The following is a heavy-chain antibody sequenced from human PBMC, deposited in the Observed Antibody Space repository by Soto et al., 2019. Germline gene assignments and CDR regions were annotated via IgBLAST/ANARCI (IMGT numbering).Heavy chain of an antibody. D-gene: IGHD4-17*01. J-gene: IGHJ4*02. CDR3: ARGEGNYGDQDLLY. CDR2: VWYNGSNQ. Sequence: QVQLVESGGGVVQPGRSLRLSCAASGFTFSNYGMHWVRQAPGKGLQWVAVVWYNGSNQYYADSVKGRFTISRDNSKNNLYLQMNSLRAEDTAVYYCARGEGNYGDQDLLYWGQGTLVTVSS. CDR1: GFTFSNYG. V-gene: IGHV3-33*01.